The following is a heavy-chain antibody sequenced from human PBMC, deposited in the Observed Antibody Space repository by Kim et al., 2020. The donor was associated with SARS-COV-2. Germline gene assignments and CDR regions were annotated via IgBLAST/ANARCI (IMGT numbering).Heavy chain of an antibody. Sequence: YYPDSVRGRFTVYRDNTKNAVYLKMNSQKAKDTAVYYCVREVYGSSSTLDFWGQGTQVTVSA. J-gene: IGHJ4*02. CDR3: VREVYGSSSTLDF. V-gene: IGHV3-48*03. D-gene: IGHD6-6*01.